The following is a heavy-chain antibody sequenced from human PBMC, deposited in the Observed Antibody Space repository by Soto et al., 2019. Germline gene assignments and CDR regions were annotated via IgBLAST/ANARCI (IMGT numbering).Heavy chain of an antibody. J-gene: IGHJ5*02. Sequence: GLDLEWLGLVYWNDDKRYSPSLKSRLTITKDTSKNQVVLTMTNMDLVDTATYYCARYYGSGNWFDPWGQGTLVTVSS. V-gene: IGHV2-5*01. CDR2: VYWNDDK. CDR3: ARYYGSGNWFDP. D-gene: IGHD1-26*01.